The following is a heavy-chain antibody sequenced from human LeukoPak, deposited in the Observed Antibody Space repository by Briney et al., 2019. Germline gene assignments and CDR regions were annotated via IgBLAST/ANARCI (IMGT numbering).Heavy chain of an antibody. CDR2: ISSSSSYI. J-gene: IGHJ5*02. V-gene: IGHV3-21*04. CDR1: GFTFSSYS. D-gene: IGHD1-26*01. CDR3: ARLLHDSGTNWFDP. Sequence: GGSLRLSCAASGFTFSSYSMNWVRQAPGKGLEWVSSISSSSSYIYYADSVKGRFTISRDNAKNSLYLQMNSLRAEDTAVYYCARLLHDSGTNWFDPWGQGTLVTVSS.